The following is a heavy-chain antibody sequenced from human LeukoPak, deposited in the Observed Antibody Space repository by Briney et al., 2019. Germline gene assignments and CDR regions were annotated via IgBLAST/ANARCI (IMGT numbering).Heavy chain of an antibody. CDR3: AGAPRVAWFDP. D-gene: IGHD2-15*01. CDR1: GGSISSYY. V-gene: IGHV4-59*08. J-gene: IGHJ5*02. Sequence: SETLSLTCTVSGGSISSYYWSWIRQPPGKGLKWIGYIYYSGSANYNPSLKSRVTISVDTSKNQFSLKLSSVTAADTAVYYCAGAPRVAWFDPWGQGTLVTVSP. CDR2: IYYSGSA.